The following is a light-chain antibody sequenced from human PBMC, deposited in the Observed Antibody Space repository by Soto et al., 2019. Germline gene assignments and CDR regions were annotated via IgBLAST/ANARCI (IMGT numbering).Light chain of an antibody. V-gene: IGKV3-20*01. Sequence: DIVLTQSPGTLSLSPGERATLSCRASQSVRSTSLAWYQQKPGQAPRLLIYGASSRATGIPDRFSGGGSGTDFTLTITRLEPEDFAVFYCQQYGSSEIIFGQGTRLEIK. J-gene: IGKJ5*01. CDR2: GAS. CDR3: QQYGSSEII. CDR1: QSVRSTS.